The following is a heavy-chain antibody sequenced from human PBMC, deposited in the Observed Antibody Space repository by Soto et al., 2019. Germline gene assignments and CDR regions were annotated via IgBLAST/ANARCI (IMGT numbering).Heavy chain of an antibody. V-gene: IGHV5-10-1*01. J-gene: IGHJ6*02. CDR3: ARLAYCGGDCYYYGMDV. CDR2: IDPSDSYT. D-gene: IGHD2-21*01. CDR1: GYSFTRYW. Sequence: GESLKISCXGSGYSFTRYWMSWVRQMPGKGLEWMGRIDPSDSYTNYSPSFQGHVTISADKSISTAYLQWSSLKASDTAMYYCARLAYCGGDCYYYGMDVWGQGTTVTVSS.